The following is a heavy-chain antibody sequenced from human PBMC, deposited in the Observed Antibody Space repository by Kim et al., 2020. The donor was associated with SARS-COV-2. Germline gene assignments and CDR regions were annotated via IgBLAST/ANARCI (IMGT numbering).Heavy chain of an antibody. D-gene: IGHD2-21*02. CDR2: IYYSGST. Sequence: SETLSLTCTVSGGSISSSSYYWGWIRQPPGKGLEWIGSIYYSGSTYYNPSLKSRVTISVDTSKNQFSLKLSSVTAADTAVYYCARGCLGVVTAIDGWFDPWGQGTLVTVSS. J-gene: IGHJ5*02. V-gene: IGHV4-39*01. CDR3: ARGCLGVVTAIDGWFDP. CDR1: GGSISSSSYY.